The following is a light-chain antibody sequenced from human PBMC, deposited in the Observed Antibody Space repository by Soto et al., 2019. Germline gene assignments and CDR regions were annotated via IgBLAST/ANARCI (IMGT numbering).Light chain of an antibody. CDR1: NIGSKS. CDR2: DDS. J-gene: IGLJ1*01. Sequence: SYELTQPSSVSVSPGQTASITCGGNNIGSKSVHWYQQKPGQAPVVVIYDDSDRPSGIPERFSGSNSGNTATLTISRVEAGDEPDYYCQVWDSDSDPEVFGGGTKGTVL. V-gene: IGLV3-21*02. CDR3: QVWDSDSDPEV.